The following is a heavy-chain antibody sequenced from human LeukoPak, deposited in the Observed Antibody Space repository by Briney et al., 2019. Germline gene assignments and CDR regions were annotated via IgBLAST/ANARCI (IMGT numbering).Heavy chain of an antibody. J-gene: IGHJ3*02. CDR3: AKDFTPYNWKGGAFDI. CDR2: ISWNSGSI. Sequence: GGSLRLSCAASGFTFDDYAMHWVRQAPGKGLEWVSGISWNSGSIGYADSVKGRFTISRDNAKNSLYLQMNSLRAEDTALYCCAKDFTPYNWKGGAFDIWGQGTMVTVSS. D-gene: IGHD1-20*01. V-gene: IGHV3-9*01. CDR1: GFTFDDYA.